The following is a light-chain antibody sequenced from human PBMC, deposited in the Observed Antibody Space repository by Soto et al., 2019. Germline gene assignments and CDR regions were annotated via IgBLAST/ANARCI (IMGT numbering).Light chain of an antibody. CDR2: GAS. V-gene: IGKV3-15*01. CDR1: QSVSSN. CDR3: QQRSNWPPT. J-gene: IGKJ3*01. Sequence: EIVMTQSPATLSVSPGERATLSCRASQSVSSNLAWYQQKPGQAPRLLMYGASTRATGIPDRFSGSGSGTEFTLTISSLQSEDFAVYYCQQRSNWPPTFGPGTKVDIK.